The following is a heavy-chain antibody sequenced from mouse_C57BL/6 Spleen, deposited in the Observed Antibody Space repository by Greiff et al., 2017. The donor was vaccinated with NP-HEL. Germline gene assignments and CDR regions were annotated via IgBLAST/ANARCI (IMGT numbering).Heavy chain of an antibody. V-gene: IGHV1-47*01. CDR3: ASGGYSRSMDD. Sequence: VKLVEPGAELVKPGASVKMSCKASGYTFTTYSIEWMKQNHVQSLEWIGNFDPSNDDTNYNEKFKGKATLTVEKSSSTVYLELSRLTSEDSAVYYCASGGYSRSMDDWGKGTSVTVSS. CDR1: GYTFTTYS. CDR2: FDPSNDDT. J-gene: IGHJ4*01. D-gene: IGHD2-2*01.